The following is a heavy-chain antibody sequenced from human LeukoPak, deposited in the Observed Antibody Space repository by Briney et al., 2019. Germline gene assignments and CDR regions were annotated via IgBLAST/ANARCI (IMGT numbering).Heavy chain of an antibody. D-gene: IGHD3-22*01. CDR2: IIPIFGTA. CDR1: GGTFSSYA. J-gene: IGHJ6*02. CDR3: ASKNYYDSSGYSGGYYYGMDV. V-gene: IGHV1-69*13. Sequence: ASVKVSCKASGGTFSSYAISWVRQAPGQGLGWMGGIIPIFGTANYAQKFQGRVTITADESTSTAYMELSSLRSEDTAVYYCASKNYYDSSGYSGGYYYGMDVWGQGTTATVSS.